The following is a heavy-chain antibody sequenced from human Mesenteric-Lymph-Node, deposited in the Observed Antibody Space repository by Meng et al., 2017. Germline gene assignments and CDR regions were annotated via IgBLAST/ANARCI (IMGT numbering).Heavy chain of an antibody. CDR3: ARFRSANWGLIY. D-gene: IGHD7-27*01. J-gene: IGHJ4*02. V-gene: IGHV4-39*07. Sequence: QLQLQESGPGLVKPSETLSLTCTVSGDSISNAVYYWGWIRQPPGKRLEWIGTINYNENTFYNPSLKSRVTTSIDTSKNQFSLKVISVTAADTAVYYCARFRSANWGLIYWGQGILVTVSS. CDR2: INYNENT. CDR1: GDSISNAVYY.